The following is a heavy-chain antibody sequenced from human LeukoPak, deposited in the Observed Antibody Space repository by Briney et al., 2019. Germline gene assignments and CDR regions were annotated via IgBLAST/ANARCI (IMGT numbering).Heavy chain of an antibody. J-gene: IGHJ6*03. Sequence: SETLSLTCTVSGYSISSGYYWGWIRQPPGKGLEWFGSIYHSGSTYYNPSLKSRVTISVDTSKNQFSLKLSSVTAADTAVYYCARVDYDSWSGYSHYYYYMDVWGKGTTVTVSS. V-gene: IGHV4-38-2*02. CDR3: ARVDYDSWSGYSHYYYYMDV. CDR1: GYSISSGYY. D-gene: IGHD3-3*01. CDR2: IYHSGST.